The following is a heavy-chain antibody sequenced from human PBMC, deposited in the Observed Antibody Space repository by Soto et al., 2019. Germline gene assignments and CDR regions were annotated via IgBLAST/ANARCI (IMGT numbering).Heavy chain of an antibody. J-gene: IGHJ4*02. D-gene: IGHD1-20*01. CDR3: ATSQKGYNWNYFDC. V-gene: IGHV4-39*01. Sequence: SETLSLTCAVSGASISGSYYYWAWLRQSPGKGPEWIGSVFYTGFTSYNPSLESRVSVSVDTSKSQFSLKLSAVTAADTAVYYCATSQKGYNWNYFDCWGQGALVTVSS. CDR2: VFYTGFT. CDR1: GASISGSYYY.